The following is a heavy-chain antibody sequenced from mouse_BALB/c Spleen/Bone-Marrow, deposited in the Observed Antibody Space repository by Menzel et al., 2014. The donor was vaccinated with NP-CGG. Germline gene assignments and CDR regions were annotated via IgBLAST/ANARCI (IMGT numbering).Heavy chain of an antibody. CDR1: GYTFTGYW. CDR2: INPSNGRT. CDR3: ARLIYGSSCIVDF. V-gene: IGHV1S81*02. J-gene: IGHJ4*01. D-gene: IGHD1-1*01. Sequence: VQLQQSGAELVKPGASVKLSCKASGYTFTGYWMHWVKQRPGQGLEWIGEINPSNGRTNYNETFKSMATLTVDKSSSTDYMQLSSLTSEDSAVFYCARLIYGSSCIVDFWGQGTSVTVSP.